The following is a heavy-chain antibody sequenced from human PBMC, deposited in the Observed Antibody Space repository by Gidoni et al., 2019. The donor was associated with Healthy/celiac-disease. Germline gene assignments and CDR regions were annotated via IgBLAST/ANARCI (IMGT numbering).Heavy chain of an antibody. J-gene: IGHJ2*01. D-gene: IGHD2-15*01. Sequence: QVQLQESGPGLVKPSQTLSLTCTVSGGSISSGSYYWSWIRQPAGKGLEWIGRIYTSGSTNYNPSLKSRVTISVDTSKNQFSLKLSSVTAADTAVYYCARDGVKLRDGGGYWYFDLWGRGTLVTVSS. V-gene: IGHV4-61*02. CDR1: GGSISSGSYY. CDR3: ARDGVKLRDGGGYWYFDL. CDR2: IYTSGST.